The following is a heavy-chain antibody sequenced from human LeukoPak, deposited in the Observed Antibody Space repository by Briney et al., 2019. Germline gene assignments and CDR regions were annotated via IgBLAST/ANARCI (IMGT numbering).Heavy chain of an antibody. CDR1: GGSISSYY. J-gene: IGHJ4*02. CDR2: IYYSGST. Sequence: KSSETLSLICTVSGGSISSYYWSWIRQPPGKGLEWIGYIYYSGSTNYNPFLKSRVTISVDTSKNQFSLKLSSVTAADTAVYYCVRVVALGAAGYYFDYWGQGSLVTVSS. CDR3: VRVVALGAAGYYFDY. D-gene: IGHD6-13*01. V-gene: IGHV4-59*01.